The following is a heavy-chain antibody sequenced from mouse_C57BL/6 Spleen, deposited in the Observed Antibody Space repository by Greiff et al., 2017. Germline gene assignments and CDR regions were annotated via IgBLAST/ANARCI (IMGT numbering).Heavy chain of an antibody. V-gene: IGHV1-76*01. J-gene: IGHJ4*01. D-gene: IGHD2-4*01. Sequence: VQLQQSGAELVRPGASVKLSCNSSGYTFTDDYINLLKQRPGQGLECFARLFPGSGNTYYNETFTGKATLTAEKSSSTAYMQLSSLTSEESAVYFCARMITHYAMDYWSQGTSVTVSS. CDR1: GYTFTDDY. CDR3: ARMITHYAMDY. CDR2: LFPGSGNT.